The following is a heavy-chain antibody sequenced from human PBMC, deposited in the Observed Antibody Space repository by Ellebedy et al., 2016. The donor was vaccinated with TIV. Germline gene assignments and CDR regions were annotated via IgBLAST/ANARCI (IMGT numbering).Heavy chain of an antibody. CDR2: ISYSGYT. J-gene: IGHJ4*02. CDR3: ARLAIAVTNPQSDS. Sequence: SETLSLXCNVSGGSIDRSSNYWGWIRQPPGKEFEWIGAISYSGYTFYNPSLESRVTISVDTSKNHFSLGLSSVTAADTAVYYCARLAIAVTNPQSDSWGQGTLVTVSS. CDR1: GGSIDRSSNY. V-gene: IGHV4-39*02. D-gene: IGHD2-2*03.